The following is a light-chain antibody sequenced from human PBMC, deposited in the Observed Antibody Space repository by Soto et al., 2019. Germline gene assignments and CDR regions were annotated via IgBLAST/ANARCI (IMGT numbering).Light chain of an antibody. CDR2: AAS. J-gene: IGKJ2*01. Sequence: EIVLTQSPGTLSLSSGERATLSCRASQSVSSNYLAWYQQKPGQAPRLLIFAASRRATGIPDRFSGRGSGTDFTLTIRRLEPEDFAVYYCQQYGVAPGTFGQGTQLEIK. CDR3: QQYGVAPGT. V-gene: IGKV3-20*01. CDR1: QSVSSNY.